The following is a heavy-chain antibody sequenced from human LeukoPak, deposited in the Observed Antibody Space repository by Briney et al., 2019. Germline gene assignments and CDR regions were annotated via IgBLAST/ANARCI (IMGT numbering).Heavy chain of an antibody. Sequence: SETLPLTCTVSGGSISSYYWSWIRQPPGKGLEWIGYIQNSGNSNFNPSLKSRVTISLETSKNQFSLDLNSVTAADTAMYYCARGRITIFGVITPHFDNWGQGTLVTVSS. CDR2: IQNSGNS. CDR1: GGSISSYY. V-gene: IGHV4-59*01. CDR3: ARGRITIFGVITPHFDN. J-gene: IGHJ4*02. D-gene: IGHD3-3*01.